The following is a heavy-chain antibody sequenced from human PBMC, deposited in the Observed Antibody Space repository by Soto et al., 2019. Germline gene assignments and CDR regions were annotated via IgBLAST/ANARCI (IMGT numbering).Heavy chain of an antibody. V-gene: IGHV1-3*04. CDR1: GYTFTSYY. J-gene: IGHJ4*02. CDR3: ATQNMAARLGY. D-gene: IGHD6-6*01. CDR2: INTGNGHT. Sequence: EASVKVSCKASGYTFTSYYMHWVRQAPGQRLEWMGWINTGNGHTNYSQNFQGRVTITRVTSASTAYMDLSSLRSEDTAIYYCATQNMAARLGYWGQGTLVTVSS.